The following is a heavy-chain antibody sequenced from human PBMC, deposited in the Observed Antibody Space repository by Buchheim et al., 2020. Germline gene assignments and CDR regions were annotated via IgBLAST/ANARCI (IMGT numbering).Heavy chain of an antibody. V-gene: IGHV3-30*04. CDR3: ARDGSSGSYEYYYGMDV. CDR1: GFTFSSYA. D-gene: IGHD3-10*01. J-gene: IGHJ6*02. Sequence: QVQLVESGGGVVQPGRSLRLSCAASGFTFSSYAMHWVRQAPGKGLEWVAVISYDGSNKYYADSVQGRFTISRDNSKNTLYLQMNSLRAEDTAVYYCARDGSSGSYEYYYGMDVWGQGTT. CDR2: ISYDGSNK.